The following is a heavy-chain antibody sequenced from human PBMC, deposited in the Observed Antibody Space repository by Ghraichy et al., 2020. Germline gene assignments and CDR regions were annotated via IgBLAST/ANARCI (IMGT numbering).Heavy chain of an antibody. Sequence: GGSLRLSCAASGFTVSDNYMSWVRQAPGKGLEWVSVIYSGGSTYYADSVKGRFTISRDNSKNTLYLQMNSLRVEDTAVYYCARSPGGGSVFYYGMDVWGQGTTVTVSS. CDR2: IYSGGST. CDR3: ARSPGGGSVFYYGMDV. CDR1: GFTVSDNY. D-gene: IGHD6-25*01. J-gene: IGHJ6*02. V-gene: IGHV3-53*01.